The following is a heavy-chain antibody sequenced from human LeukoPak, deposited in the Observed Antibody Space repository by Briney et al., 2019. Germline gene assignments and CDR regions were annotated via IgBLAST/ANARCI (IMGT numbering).Heavy chain of an antibody. CDR1: GFTFSTYG. CDR2: VRYDGSNK. CDR3: ARFYGDYRSGYYGMDV. D-gene: IGHD4-17*01. J-gene: IGHJ6*02. V-gene: IGHV3-30*02. Sequence: PGRSLRLSCAASGFTFSTYGMHWVRQAPGKGLEWVAFVRYDGSNKYYADSVKGRFTISRDNSKNTLYLQMNSLRAEDTAVYYCARFYGDYRSGYYGMDVWGQGTTVTVSS.